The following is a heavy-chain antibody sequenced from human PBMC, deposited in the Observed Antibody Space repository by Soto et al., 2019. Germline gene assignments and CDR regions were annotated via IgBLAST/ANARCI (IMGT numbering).Heavy chain of an antibody. CDR2: IYHSGST. J-gene: IGHJ4*02. Sequence: PSETLSLTCTVSGGSMSPYYWGWIRQPPGKGLEWIGYIYHSGSTNYNPSLKSRVTISVDRSKNQFSLKLNSVTAADTAVYYCARGRDDYRKSWFYFDYWGQGTLVTVSS. V-gene: IGHV4-59*12. D-gene: IGHD4-4*01. CDR1: GGSMSPYY. CDR3: ARGRDDYRKSWFYFDY.